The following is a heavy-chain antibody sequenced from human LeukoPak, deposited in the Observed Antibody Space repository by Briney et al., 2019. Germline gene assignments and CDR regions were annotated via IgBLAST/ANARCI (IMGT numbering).Heavy chain of an antibody. CDR2: IRYDGSNK. V-gene: IGHV3-30*02. Sequence: PGGSLRLSCAASGFTFSSYGIHWVRQAPGKGLEWVAFIRYDGSNKYYADSVKGRFTISRDNSKNTLYLQMNSLRAEDTAVYYCAGESDVDTAMPTSGAPDYWGQGTLVTVSS. CDR3: AGESDVDTAMPTSGAPDY. J-gene: IGHJ4*02. CDR1: GFTFSSYG. D-gene: IGHD5-18*01.